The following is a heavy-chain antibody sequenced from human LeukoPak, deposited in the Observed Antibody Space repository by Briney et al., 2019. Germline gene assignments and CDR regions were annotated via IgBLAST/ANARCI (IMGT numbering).Heavy chain of an antibody. CDR2: IRVNDET. J-gene: IGHJ1*01. CDR3: ASGYSSGWYDSSAEYFQH. D-gene: IGHD6-19*01. CDR1: GFTFSNYA. Sequence: PGGSLRLSCAASGFTFSNYAMNWVRQAPGKGLEWVSGIRVNDETYYADSVKGRFTISRDNSKNTLYLQMNSLRAEDTAVYYCASGYSSGWYDSSAEYFQHWGQGTLVTVSS. V-gene: IGHV3-23*01.